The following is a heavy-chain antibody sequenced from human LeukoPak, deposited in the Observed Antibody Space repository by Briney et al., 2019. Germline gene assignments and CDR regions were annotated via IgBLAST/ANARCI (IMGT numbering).Heavy chain of an antibody. CDR2: ISHDGFI. CDR3: ARDWVYKIDY. Sequence: PGGSLRLSCAASGFTFSSYVMHWVRRTPGKGLVWVSRISHDGFISYADSVKGRFTIPRDNAKNTLILQMNSLRAEDTAVYYCARDWVYKIDYWGRGTLVTVSS. D-gene: IGHD5-24*01. V-gene: IGHV3-74*01. CDR1: GFTFSSYV. J-gene: IGHJ4*02.